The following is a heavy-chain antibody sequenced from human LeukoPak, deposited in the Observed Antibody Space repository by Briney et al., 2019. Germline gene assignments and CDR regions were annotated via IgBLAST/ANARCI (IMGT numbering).Heavy chain of an antibody. J-gene: IGHJ4*02. CDR2: IYYSGST. CDR3: ARVFLSSGFDY. V-gene: IGHV4-59*01. CDR1: GGSISSYY. D-gene: IGHD3-3*01. Sequence: NASETLSLTCTVSGGSISSYYWSWIRQPPGKGLEWIGYIYYSGSTNYNPSLKSRVTISVDTSKNQFSLKLSSVTAADTAVYYCARVFLSSGFDYWGQGTLVTVSS.